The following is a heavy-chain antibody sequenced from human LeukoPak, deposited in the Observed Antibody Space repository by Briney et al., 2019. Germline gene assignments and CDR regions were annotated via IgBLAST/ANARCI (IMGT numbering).Heavy chain of an antibody. CDR3: ARVAAAGKRMIDY. V-gene: IGHV1-2*02. CDR1: GYTFTGYY. CDR2: INPNSGGT. J-gene: IGHJ4*02. Sequence: GASVKVSCKASGYTFTGYYMHWVRQAPGQGLEWMGWINPNSGGTNYAQKFQGRVTMTRDTSISTAYTELSRLRSDDTAVYYCARVAAAGKRMIDYWGQGTLVTVSS. D-gene: IGHD6-13*01.